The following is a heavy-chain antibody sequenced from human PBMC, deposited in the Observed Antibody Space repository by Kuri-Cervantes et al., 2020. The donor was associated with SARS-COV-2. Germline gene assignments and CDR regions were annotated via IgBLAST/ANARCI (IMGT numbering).Heavy chain of an antibody. CDR1: GFTFTGST. Sequence: SVEVSCKTSGFTFTGSTIQWVRQARGQGLEWIGWIVVGSGDTSYAQEFQDRVTITRDMSTATAYMELRTLRSEDTAVYFCSLDAFDYWGQGTLVTVSS. V-gene: IGHV1-58*02. J-gene: IGHJ4*02. CDR2: IVVGSGDT. CDR3: SLDAFDY. D-gene: IGHD2-8*01.